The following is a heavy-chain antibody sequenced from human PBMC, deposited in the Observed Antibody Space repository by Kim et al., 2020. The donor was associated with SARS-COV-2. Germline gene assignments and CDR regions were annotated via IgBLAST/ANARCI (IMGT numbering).Heavy chain of an antibody. CDR1: GFSFSLFR. CDR2: ISGSASDI. V-gene: IGHV3-21*01. J-gene: IGHJ3*02. CDR3: ARDNALMDAFDI. Sequence: GGSLRHSCAASGFSFSLFRMHWVRKAPGKGLEWVSSISGSASDIYYGDSVRGRFTISRDNAKNSLYLQLNSLRAEDTALYYCARDNALMDAFDIWGQGT.